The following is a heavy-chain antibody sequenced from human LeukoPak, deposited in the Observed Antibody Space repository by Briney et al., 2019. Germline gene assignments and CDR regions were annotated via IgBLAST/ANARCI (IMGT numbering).Heavy chain of an antibody. Sequence: SETLSLTCTVSGGSISSSSYYWGWIRQPPGKGLEWIGYIYYSGSTNYNPSLKSRVTISVDTSKNQFSLKLSSVTAADTAVYYCARHEGAPRPRYSQSLGGETFDIWGQGTMVTVSS. J-gene: IGHJ3*02. CDR1: GGSISSSSYY. CDR2: IYYSGST. V-gene: IGHV4-61*05. CDR3: ARHEGAPRPRYSQSLGGETFDI. D-gene: IGHD5-18*01.